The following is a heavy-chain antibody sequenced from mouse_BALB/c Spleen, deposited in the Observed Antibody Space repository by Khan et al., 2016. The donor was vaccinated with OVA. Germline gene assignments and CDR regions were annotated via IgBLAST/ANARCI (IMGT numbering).Heavy chain of an antibody. J-gene: IGHJ3*01. CDR2: ISYSGNT. D-gene: IGHD1-1*01. V-gene: IGHV3-8*02. CDR1: GDSITSGY. CDR3: ACELRGFAY. Sequence: EVQLKESGPGLVKPSQTLSLTCSVTGDSITSGYWNWIRKFPGNKLDYMGYISYSGNTYYNPSLKSRISITQDTSKNQYYLQLNSVTTEDTATYXCACELRGFAYWGQGTLVTVSS.